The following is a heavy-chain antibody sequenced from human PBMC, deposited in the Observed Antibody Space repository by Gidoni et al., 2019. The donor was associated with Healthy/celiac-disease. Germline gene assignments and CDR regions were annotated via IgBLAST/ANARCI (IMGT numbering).Heavy chain of an antibody. CDR2: INHSGST. CDR1: GGSFSGYY. Sequence: QVQLQQWGAGLLKPSETLSLTCAVYGGSFSGYYWSWIRQPPGKGLEWNGEINHSGSTNSNPSLKSRVTISVDTSKNQFSLKLSSVTAADTAVYYCARARYDYVWGSYRLYWYFDLWGRGTLVTVSS. CDR3: ARARYDYVWGSYRLYWYFDL. D-gene: IGHD3-16*02. J-gene: IGHJ2*01. V-gene: IGHV4-34*01.